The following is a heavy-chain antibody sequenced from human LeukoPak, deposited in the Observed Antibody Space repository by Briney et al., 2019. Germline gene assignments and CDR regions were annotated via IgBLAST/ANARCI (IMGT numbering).Heavy chain of an antibody. CDR2: IKEGGSEK. CDR3: ARNWGHFDF. Sequence: GGSLRLSCAASGFTFSSYWMNWVRQAPGKGLEWVSCIKEGGSEKYYLGSVKGRFTISRDNARHSLFLQMTNLRAEDTAVYYCARNWGHFDFWGQGTLVTVSS. D-gene: IGHD7-27*01. CDR1: GFTFSSYW. J-gene: IGHJ4*02. V-gene: IGHV3-7*02.